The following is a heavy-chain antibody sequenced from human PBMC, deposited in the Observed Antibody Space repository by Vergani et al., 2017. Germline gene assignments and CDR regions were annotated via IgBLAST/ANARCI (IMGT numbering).Heavy chain of an antibody. J-gene: IGHJ4*02. V-gene: IGHV3-15*07. D-gene: IGHD3-10*01. Sequence: EVQLVESGGGLVKPGGSLRLSCAVSGVTFSNAWMNWARQAPGKGLEWVGRIKSKAYGETTDYAAPVKGRFTISRDDSKNTLFLQMNSLKIEDTAVYYCTTDITGVSYFDYWGQGTLVTVSS. CDR2: IKSKAYGETT. CDR1: GVTFSNAW. CDR3: TTDITGVSYFDY.